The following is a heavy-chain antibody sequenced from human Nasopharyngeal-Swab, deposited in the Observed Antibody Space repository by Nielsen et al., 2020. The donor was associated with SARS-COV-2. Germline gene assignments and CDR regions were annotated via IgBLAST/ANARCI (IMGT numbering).Heavy chain of an antibody. Sequence: WIRQPPGKGLEWIGEINHSGSTNYNPSLKSRVTISVDTSKNQFSLKLSSVTAAGTAVYYCAREVRYSSSWYRYYYYMGVWGKGTTVTVSS. CDR3: AREVRYSSSWYRYYYYMGV. V-gene: IGHV4-34*01. J-gene: IGHJ6*03. CDR2: INHSGST. D-gene: IGHD6-13*01.